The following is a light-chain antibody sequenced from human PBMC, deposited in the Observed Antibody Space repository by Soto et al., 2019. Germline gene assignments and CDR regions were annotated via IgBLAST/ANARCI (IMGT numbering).Light chain of an antibody. V-gene: IGKV3-15*01. CDR2: GAS. CDR3: QQHYSTPLT. Sequence: EVVLTQSPATLSLSPGERATLSCRASQSVSSYLAWYQHKPGQAPRLLIYGASTRATGIPARFSGSGSGTEFTLTISSLQPEDVAVYYCQQHYSTPLTFGGGTKV. CDR1: QSVSSY. J-gene: IGKJ4*01.